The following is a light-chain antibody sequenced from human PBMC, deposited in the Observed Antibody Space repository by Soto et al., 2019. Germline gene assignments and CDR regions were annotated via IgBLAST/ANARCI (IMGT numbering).Light chain of an antibody. CDR1: SSDVGGYNY. Sequence: QSALTQPASVSGSPGQSITISCTGTSSDVGGYNYVSWYQQHPGKAPKLMLFEVSNRPSGVSDRFSGSKSGNTASLTISGLQAEDEADYSCTSYTSTSTLLLFGGGTKLTVL. CDR3: TSYTSTSTLLL. V-gene: IGLV2-14*01. J-gene: IGLJ3*02. CDR2: EVS.